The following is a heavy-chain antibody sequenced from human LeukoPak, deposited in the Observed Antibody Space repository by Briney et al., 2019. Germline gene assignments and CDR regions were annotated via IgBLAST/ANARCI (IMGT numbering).Heavy chain of an antibody. CDR1: GGSISSGSYY. D-gene: IGHD1-26*01. CDR2: IYTSGST. J-gene: IGHJ5*02. Sequence: SQTLSLTCTVSGGSISSGSYYWSWIRQPAGKGLEWIGRIYTSGSTNYNPSLKSRVTISVDTSKNQFSLKLSSVTAADTAVYYCARATRGWFDPWGQGTLVTVSS. V-gene: IGHV4-61*02. CDR3: ARATRGWFDP.